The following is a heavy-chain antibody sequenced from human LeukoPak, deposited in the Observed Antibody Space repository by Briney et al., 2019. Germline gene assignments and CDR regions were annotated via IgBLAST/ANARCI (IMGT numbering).Heavy chain of an antibody. V-gene: IGHV3-33*01. J-gene: IGHJ4*02. Sequence: AGSLRLSCAASGFTFSSYGMHWVRQAPGKGLEWVAVIWYDGSNKYYADSVKGRFTISRDNSKNTLYLQMNSLRAEDTAVYYCARDGKGGGWPYFDYWGQGTLVTVSS. CDR3: ARDGKGGGWPYFDY. D-gene: IGHD2-15*01. CDR2: IWYDGSNK. CDR1: GFTFSSYG.